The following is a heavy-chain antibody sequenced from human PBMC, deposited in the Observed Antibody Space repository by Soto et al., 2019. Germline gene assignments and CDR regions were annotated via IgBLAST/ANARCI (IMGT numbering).Heavy chain of an antibody. J-gene: IGHJ4*02. CDR2: GSYSGIT. CDR3: ARHGSN. CDR1: GVSVSSGSFY. Sequence: SETLSLTCTVSGVSVSSGSFYWAWIRQPPGKGLEWIGFGSYSGITYYNPSLKSRVTISVDTSKNQFSLKLTSVTAADTAVYYCARHGSNWGQGTLVTVSS. V-gene: IGHV4-39*01.